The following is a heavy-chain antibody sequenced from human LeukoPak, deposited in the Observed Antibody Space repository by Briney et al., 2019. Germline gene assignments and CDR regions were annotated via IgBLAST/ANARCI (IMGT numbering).Heavy chain of an antibody. D-gene: IGHD3/OR15-3a*01. CDR3: AKRGVVIRVILVGFHEEAYYFES. V-gene: IGHV3-23*01. Sequence: GGSLRLSCTASKISLNDYSMSWVRQAPGKGLEWVAGISASGGGTNYADSVRGRFTISRDNPKNTLYLQMNSLRAEDTAFYFCAKRGVVIRVILVGFHEEAYYFESWGQGALVTVSS. CDR2: ISASGGGT. J-gene: IGHJ4*02. CDR1: KISLNDYS.